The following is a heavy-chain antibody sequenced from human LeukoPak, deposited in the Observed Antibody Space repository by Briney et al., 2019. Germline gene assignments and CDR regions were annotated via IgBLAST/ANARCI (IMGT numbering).Heavy chain of an antibody. D-gene: IGHD1-26*01. CDR2: IYSGGRT. Sequence: PGGSLRLSCAASGFTVSSNYMSWVRQAPGKGLEWVSVIYSGGRTYYADSVKGRFTISRDNSKNTLYLQMNSLRAEDTAVYYCARMGSYGGYGMDVWGQGTTVTVSS. CDR3: ARMGSYGGYGMDV. V-gene: IGHV3-53*01. CDR1: GFTVSSNY. J-gene: IGHJ6*02.